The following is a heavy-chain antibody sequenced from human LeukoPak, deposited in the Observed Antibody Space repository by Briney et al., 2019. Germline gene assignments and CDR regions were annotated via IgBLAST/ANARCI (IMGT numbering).Heavy chain of an antibody. Sequence: SETLSLTCAVYGGSFSDYYWSWIRQPPEKGLEWIGEINQSGNTNYNPSLKSRGSISVDTSKNQFSLKLSSMTAADTAVYYCARDLAGAVAGIPGSWGQGTLVTVSS. V-gene: IGHV4-34*01. CDR1: GGSFSDYY. CDR3: ARDLAGAVAGIPGS. D-gene: IGHD6-19*01. CDR2: INQSGNT. J-gene: IGHJ5*02.